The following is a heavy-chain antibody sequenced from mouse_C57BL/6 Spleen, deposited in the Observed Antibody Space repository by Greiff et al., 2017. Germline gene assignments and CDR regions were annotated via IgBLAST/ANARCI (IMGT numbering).Heavy chain of an antibody. CDR1: GYTFTSYW. V-gene: IGHV1-53*01. D-gene: IGHD1-1*01. CDR3: ARSRTTVVAPYYAMDY. Sequence: QVQLQQPGTELVKPGASVKLSCKASGYTFTSYWMHWVQQRPGQGLEWIGNINPSNGGTNYNEQLNSKANLTVNKSSSISYMQLSSLRSEDSAVDYCARSRTTVVAPYYAMDYWGQGTSVTVSS. CDR2: INPSNGGT. J-gene: IGHJ4*01.